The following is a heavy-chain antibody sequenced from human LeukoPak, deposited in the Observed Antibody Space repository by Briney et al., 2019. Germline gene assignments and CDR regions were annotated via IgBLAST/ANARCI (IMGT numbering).Heavy chain of an antibody. V-gene: IGHV1-18*01. CDR1: GYTFTNYG. CDR3: ARRGSSWYDTNWFDP. D-gene: IGHD6-13*01. CDR2: ISAYNGNT. Sequence: ASVKVSCKASGYTFTNYGISWVRQAPGQGLEWMGWISAYNGNTNYAQKLQGRVTMTTDTSTSTAYMELRSLRSDDTAVYYCARRGSSWYDTNWFDPWGQGTLVTVSS. J-gene: IGHJ5*02.